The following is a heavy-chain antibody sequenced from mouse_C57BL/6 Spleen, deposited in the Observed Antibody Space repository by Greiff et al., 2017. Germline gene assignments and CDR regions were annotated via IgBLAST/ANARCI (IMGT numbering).Heavy chain of an antibody. D-gene: IGHD3-2*02. Sequence: QVQLQQSGAELVMPGASVKLSCKASGYTFTSYWMHWVKQRPGQGFEWIGEIDPSDSYTNYNQKFKGKSTLTVNKSSSTAYRQLSCLTSEDSAVYYCARNSSGYDAMDYWGQETSVTVSS. J-gene: IGHJ4*01. CDR3: ARNSSGYDAMDY. CDR1: GYTFTSYW. CDR2: IDPSDSYT. V-gene: IGHV1-69*01.